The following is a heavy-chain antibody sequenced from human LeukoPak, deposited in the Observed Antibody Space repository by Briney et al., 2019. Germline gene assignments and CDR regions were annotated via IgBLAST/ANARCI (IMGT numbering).Heavy chain of an antibody. J-gene: IGHJ4*02. CDR3: ARVSTLFGVVIDY. CDR2: IYYSGST. Sequence: SETLSVICTVSGGSISSYYWSWIRQPPGKGLEWIGYIYYSGSTNYNPSLKSRVTISVDTSKNQFSLKLSSVTAADTAVYYCARVSTLFGVVIDYWGQGTLVTVSS. CDR1: GGSISSYY. V-gene: IGHV4-59*01. D-gene: IGHD3-3*01.